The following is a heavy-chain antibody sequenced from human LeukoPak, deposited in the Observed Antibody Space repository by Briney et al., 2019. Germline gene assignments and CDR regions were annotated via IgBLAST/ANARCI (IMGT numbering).Heavy chain of an antibody. CDR2: INHSGST. J-gene: IGHJ5*02. V-gene: IGHV4-34*01. Sequence: PSETLSLTCAVYGGSFSGYYWSWIRQPPGKGLEWIGEINHSGSTNYNPSLKSRVTISVDTSKNQFSLKLSSVTAADTAVYYCARGSSSSWRPWFDPWGQGTLVTVSS. D-gene: IGHD6-13*01. CDR1: GGSFSGYY. CDR3: ARGSSSSWRPWFDP.